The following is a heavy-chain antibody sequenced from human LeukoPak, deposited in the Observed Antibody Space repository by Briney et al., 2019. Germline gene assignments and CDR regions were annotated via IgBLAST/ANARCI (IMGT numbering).Heavy chain of an antibody. CDR3: ARLRVVTAPHFDY. Sequence: SETLSLTCTVSGGSISSYYWSWIRQPPGKGLEWIGYIYYSGSTNYNPSLKSRVTISVDTSKNQFSLKLSSVTAADTAVYYCARLRVVTAPHFDYWGQGTLVTVSS. J-gene: IGHJ4*02. D-gene: IGHD2-21*02. CDR1: GGSISSYY. CDR2: IYYSGST. V-gene: IGHV4-59*01.